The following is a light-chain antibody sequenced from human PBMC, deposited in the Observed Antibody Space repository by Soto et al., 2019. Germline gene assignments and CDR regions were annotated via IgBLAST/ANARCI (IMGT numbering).Light chain of an antibody. Sequence: QSALTQPASVSGSPGQSITVSCTGTRSDIGGYSHVSWYQQHPGKVPKLIIYEVRNRPSGVSNRFSGSKSGHTASLTISGLQAEDEADYYCSSYTSSGTYVFGTGTKLTVL. CDR2: EVR. V-gene: IGLV2-14*03. CDR1: RSDIGGYSH. CDR3: SSYTSSGTYV. J-gene: IGLJ1*01.